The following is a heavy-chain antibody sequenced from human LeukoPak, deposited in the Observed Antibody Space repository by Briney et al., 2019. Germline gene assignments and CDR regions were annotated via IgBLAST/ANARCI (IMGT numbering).Heavy chain of an antibody. CDR2: ISSSSSTI. V-gene: IGHV3-48*04. J-gene: IGHJ6*02. CDR1: GFTFSSYS. CDR3: ARDAGIAAADYYYYGMDV. D-gene: IGHD6-13*01. Sequence: GGSLRLSCAASGFTFSSYSMNWVRQAPGKGLEWVSYISSSSSTIYYADSVKGRFTISRDNAKNSLYLQMNSLRAEDTAVYYCARDAGIAAADYYYYGMDVWGQGTTVTVSS.